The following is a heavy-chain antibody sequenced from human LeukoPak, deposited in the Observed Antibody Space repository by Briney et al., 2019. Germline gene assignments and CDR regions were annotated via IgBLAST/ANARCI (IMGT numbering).Heavy chain of an antibody. CDR1: GFTFSSYA. D-gene: IGHD3-3*01. V-gene: IGHV3-23*01. J-gene: IGHJ4*02. CDR3: AKNDFWSGNRPNPDY. Sequence: PGGSLRLSCAAFGFTFSSYAMSWVRQAPGKGLEWVSAISGSGGSTYYADSVKGRFPISRDNSKNTLYLQMNSLRAEDTAVYYCAKNDFWSGNRPNPDYWGQGTLVTVSS. CDR2: ISGSGGST.